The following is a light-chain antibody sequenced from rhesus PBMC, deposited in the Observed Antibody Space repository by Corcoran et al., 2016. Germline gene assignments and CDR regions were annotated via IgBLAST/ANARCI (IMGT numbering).Light chain of an antibody. V-gene: IGKV1-25*01. CDR1: QGISSY. CDR2: KAS. Sequence: DIQMTQSPSSLSASVGDTVTITCRASQGISSYLAWYQQIPGKAPRLLIYKASTLESGVPSIFRGSGSGTYFTLTISRLKPEDFATYYCQQHNSYPLTFGGGTKVEIK. J-gene: IGKJ4*01. CDR3: QQHNSYPLT.